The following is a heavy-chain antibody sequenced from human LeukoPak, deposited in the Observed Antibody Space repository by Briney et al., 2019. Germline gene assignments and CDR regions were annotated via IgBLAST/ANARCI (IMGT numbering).Heavy chain of an antibody. D-gene: IGHD2-2*01. CDR2: INPSGGST. V-gene: IGHV1-46*01. Sequence: ASVKVSCKASGYSFTKYYMQWVRQAPGQGLEWMGLINPSGGSTSYAQKFQGRVTMTRDTSTSTVYMELSSLRSEDTAAYYCARAGQYQLLFVAFDIWGQGTIVTVSS. J-gene: IGHJ3*02. CDR1: GYSFTKYY. CDR3: ARAGQYQLLFVAFDI.